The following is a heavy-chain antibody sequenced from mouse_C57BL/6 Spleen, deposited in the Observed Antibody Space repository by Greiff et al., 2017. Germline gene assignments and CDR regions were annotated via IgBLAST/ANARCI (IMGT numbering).Heavy chain of an antibody. D-gene: IGHD3-2*02. Sequence: QVQLQQPGTELVKPGASVKLSCKASGYTFTSYWMHWVKQRPGQGLEWIGKINPSNGGTNYNEKFKGKATLTVDKSSSTAYMQLSSLTSEDSAVYYCALRQLRLHYAMDYWGQGTSVTVSS. V-gene: IGHV1-53*01. CDR3: ALRQLRLHYAMDY. J-gene: IGHJ4*01. CDR1: GYTFTSYW. CDR2: INPSNGGT.